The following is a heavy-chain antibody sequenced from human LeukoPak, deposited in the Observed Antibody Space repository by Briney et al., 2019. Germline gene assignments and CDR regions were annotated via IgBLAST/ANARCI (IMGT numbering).Heavy chain of an antibody. J-gene: IGHJ4*02. CDR3: ATGDYGDYAFDY. Sequence: ASVKVSCKASGYTFTGYYMHWVRQAPGKGLEWMGGFDPEDGETIYAQKFQGRVTMTEDTSTDTAYMELSSLRSEDTAVYYCATGDYGDYAFDYWGQGTLVTVSS. CDR2: FDPEDGET. CDR1: GYTFTGYY. D-gene: IGHD4-17*01. V-gene: IGHV1-24*01.